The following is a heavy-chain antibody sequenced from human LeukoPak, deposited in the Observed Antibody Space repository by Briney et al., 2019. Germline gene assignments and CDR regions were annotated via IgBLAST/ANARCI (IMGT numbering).Heavy chain of an antibody. CDR3: AKNGRDDHDRYFFDF. CDR1: GFSFSNCA. Sequence: GGSLRLSCAASGFSFSNCAMSWVRRAPGMGLEWVSAISGSGAGTNYADSVKGRFSISRDNSKNTLYLQMNSLRAEDTAVYYCAKNGRDDHDRYFFDFWGQGTLVTVSS. D-gene: IGHD3-9*01. CDR2: ISGSGAGT. V-gene: IGHV3-23*01. J-gene: IGHJ4*02.